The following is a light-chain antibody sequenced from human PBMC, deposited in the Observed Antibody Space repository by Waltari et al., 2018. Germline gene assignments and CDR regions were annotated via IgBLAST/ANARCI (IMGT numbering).Light chain of an antibody. CDR2: GAS. V-gene: IGKV3-20*01. CDR1: QTVSGTY. Sequence: DIVLTQSQGTLSLSPGERATLSCRPSQTVSGTYLAWYQQKPGQAPRLLIIGASSRATGVPDRFICSGSGTDFTLTSSRLEPEDFAVYYCQQYHNSPLYSFGQGTKLEIK. J-gene: IGKJ2*03. CDR3: QQYHNSPLYS.